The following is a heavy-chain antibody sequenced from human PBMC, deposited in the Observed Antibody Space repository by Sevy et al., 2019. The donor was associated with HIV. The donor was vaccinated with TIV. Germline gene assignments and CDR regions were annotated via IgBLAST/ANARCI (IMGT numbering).Heavy chain of an antibody. J-gene: IGHJ4*02. Sequence: WGSLRLSCEGSGFTFSNYWLNWVRQAPGRGPECVANINQDGSKKSYMDSVKGRFTISRDNAKNSLYLQMDSLRAEDTAVYYCARNEKWGQGTLVTVSS. CDR1: GFTFSNYW. CDR2: INQDGSKK. V-gene: IGHV3-7*01. CDR3: ARNEK.